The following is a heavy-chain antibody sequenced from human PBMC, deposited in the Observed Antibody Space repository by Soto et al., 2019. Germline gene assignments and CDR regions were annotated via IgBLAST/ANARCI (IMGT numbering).Heavy chain of an antibody. V-gene: IGHV3-9*01. CDR2: ISWNSGSI. CDR3: AKSLDYGDYDSPEIDY. Sequence: DVQLVESGGGLVQPGRSLRLSCAASGFTFDDYAMHWVRQAPGKGLEWVSGISWNSGSIGYADSVKGRFTISRDNAKNSLYLQMNSLRAEDTALYYCAKSLDYGDYDSPEIDYWGQGTLVTVSS. CDR1: GFTFDDYA. D-gene: IGHD4-17*01. J-gene: IGHJ4*02.